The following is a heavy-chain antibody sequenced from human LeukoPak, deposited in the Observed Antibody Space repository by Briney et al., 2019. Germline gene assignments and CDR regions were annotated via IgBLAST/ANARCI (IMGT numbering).Heavy chain of an antibody. CDR1: GFTFRSYA. J-gene: IGHJ4*02. CDR2: ILHDGSNK. CDR3: ATLSGDSHGYDY. V-gene: IGHV3-30*03. D-gene: IGHD5-18*01. Sequence: GGSLRLSCAASGFTFRSYAMHWVRQAPGKGLEWVAVILHDGSNKQYADSVKGRFTISRDNSKNTLYLQMNSLRAEDTAVYYCATLSGDSHGYDYWGQGTLVTVSS.